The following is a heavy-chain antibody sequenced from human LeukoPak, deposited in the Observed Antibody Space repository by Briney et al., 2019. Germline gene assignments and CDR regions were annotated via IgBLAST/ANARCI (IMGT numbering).Heavy chain of an antibody. CDR1: GFTFTTYW. Sequence: GGSLRLSCAASGFTFTTYWMSWVRQAPGKGLEWVANIKEDGSEKYYVDSVKGRFTTSRDNAQNSLYLQINSLRAEDTAVYYCARTLFCSSHNRYPHYYYYGMDVWGQGTTVTVSS. CDR3: ARTLFCSSHNRYPHYYYYGMDV. CDR2: IKEDGSEK. D-gene: IGHD2-2*01. J-gene: IGHJ6*02. V-gene: IGHV3-7*01.